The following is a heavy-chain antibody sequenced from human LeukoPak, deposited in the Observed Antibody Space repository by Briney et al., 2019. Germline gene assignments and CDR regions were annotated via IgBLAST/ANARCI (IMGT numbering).Heavy chain of an antibody. D-gene: IGHD3-22*01. V-gene: IGHV3-23*01. J-gene: IGHJ4*02. CDR2: ISGSGGST. CDR1: GFTFSNYV. CDR3: AKDSIDYYDSSGYYNNPDYYFDY. Sequence: GGSLRLSCAASGFTFSNYVIHWVRQAPGKGLEWVSAISGSGGSTYYADSVKGRFTISRDNSKNTLYLQMNSLRAEDTAVYYCAKDSIDYYDSSGYYNNPDYYFDYWGQGTLVTVSS.